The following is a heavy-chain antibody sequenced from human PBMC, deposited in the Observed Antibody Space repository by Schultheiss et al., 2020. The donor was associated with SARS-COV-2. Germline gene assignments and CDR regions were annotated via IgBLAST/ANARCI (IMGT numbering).Heavy chain of an antibody. CDR2: IYYSGST. Sequence: SQTLSLTCAVYGGSFSGYYWSWIRQPPGKGLEWIGSIYYSGSTYYNPSLKSRVTISVDTSKNQFSLKLSSVTAADTAVYYCARVLVRGDNWFDPWGQGTLVTVSS. J-gene: IGHJ5*02. CDR3: ARVLVRGDNWFDP. CDR1: GGSFSGYY. D-gene: IGHD3-10*01. V-gene: IGHV4-34*01.